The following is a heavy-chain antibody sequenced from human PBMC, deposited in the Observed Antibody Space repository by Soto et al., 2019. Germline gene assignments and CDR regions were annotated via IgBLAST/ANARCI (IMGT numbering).Heavy chain of an antibody. CDR1: GYSFLNYW. D-gene: IGHD6-13*01. CDR2: IYPDDSET. J-gene: IGHJ5*02. V-gene: IGHV5-51*01. CDR3: ARHNRYSSTWFEGWFDP. Sequence: PGESLKISCKGSGYSFLNYWIGWVRQMPGKDLEWIGIIYPDDSETRYSPSFQGRVTISVDRSITTTYLQWNTLQASDTAMYYCARHNRYSSTWFEGWFDPWGQGTLVTVSS.